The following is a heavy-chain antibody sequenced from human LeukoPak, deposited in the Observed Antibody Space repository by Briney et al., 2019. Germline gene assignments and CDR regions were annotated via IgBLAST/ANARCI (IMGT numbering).Heavy chain of an antibody. CDR1: GYSITSGYY. CDR2: IYHTGTT. J-gene: IGHJ4*02. CDR3: ASRSAYKTLFDY. D-gene: IGHD3-3*01. V-gene: IGHV4-38-2*02. Sequence: PSETLSLTCTVSGYSITSGYYWGWIRQPPGKGLEWIGTIYHTGTTYYNPSLKSRVTMSVDTSKNQFSLKLSSVTAADTAVYYCASRSAYKTLFDYWGQGILVTVSS.